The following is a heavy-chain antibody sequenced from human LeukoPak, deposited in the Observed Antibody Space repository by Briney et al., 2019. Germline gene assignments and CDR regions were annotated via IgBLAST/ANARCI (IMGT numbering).Heavy chain of an antibody. CDR2: INHSGST. J-gene: IGHJ6*02. V-gene: IGHV4-34*01. Sequence: SETLSLTCAVYGGSFSGYYWSWIRQPPGKGLEWIGEINHSGSTNYNPSLKSRVTISVDTSKNQFSLKLSSVTAVDTAVYYCARGGEYYDSSGYYVQDYYYGMDVWGQGTTVTVSS. CDR3: ARGGEYYDSSGYYVQDYYYGMDV. D-gene: IGHD3-22*01. CDR1: GGSFSGYY.